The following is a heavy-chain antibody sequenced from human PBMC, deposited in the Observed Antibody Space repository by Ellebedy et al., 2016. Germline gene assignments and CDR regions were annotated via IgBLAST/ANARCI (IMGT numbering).Heavy chain of an antibody. V-gene: IGHV3-23*01. CDR2: IDSASGSGT. CDR1: GFTFSSFA. J-gene: IGHJ5*02. CDR3: ARPFLTVAGTRWFDP. D-gene: IGHD6-19*01. Sequence: GESLKISXAASGFTFSSFAIYWVRQAPGKGLEWVSAIDSASGSGTHYADSVKGRFTISRDESKSTLYLQMNSLRADDTAVYYCARPFLTVAGTRWFDPWGQGTLVTVSS.